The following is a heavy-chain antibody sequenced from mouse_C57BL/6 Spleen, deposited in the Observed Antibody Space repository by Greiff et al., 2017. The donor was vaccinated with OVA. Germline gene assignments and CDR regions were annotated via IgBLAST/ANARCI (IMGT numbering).Heavy chain of an antibody. CDR2: INPNNGGT. J-gene: IGHJ3*01. V-gene: IGHV1-18*01. CDR3: ARMGPWFAY. CDR1: GYTFTDYN. Sequence: EVKLMESGPELVKPGASVKIPCKASGYTFTDYNMDWVKQSHGKSLEWIGDINPNNGGTIYNQKFKGKATLTVDKSSSTAYMELRSLTSEDTAVYYCARMGPWFAYWGQGTLVTVSA.